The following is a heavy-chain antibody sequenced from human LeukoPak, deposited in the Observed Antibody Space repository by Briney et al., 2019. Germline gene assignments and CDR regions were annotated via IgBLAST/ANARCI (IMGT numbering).Heavy chain of an antibody. V-gene: IGHV3-21*01. J-gene: IGHJ4*02. CDR1: GFTFNTYN. D-gene: IGHD2-2*01. Sequence: PGGSLRLSCEDSGFTFNTYNINWVRQAPGKGLEWVSAISSGSINIKYADSVEGRFTISRDNAKNSLYLQMNSLRAEDTGVYFCARDTKDYWGQGTLVVVSS. CDR2: ISSGSINI. CDR3: ARDTKDY.